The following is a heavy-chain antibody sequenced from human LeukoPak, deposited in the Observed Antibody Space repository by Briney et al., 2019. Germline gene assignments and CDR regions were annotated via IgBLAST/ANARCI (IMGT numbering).Heavy chain of an antibody. CDR1: GCTFSSYA. D-gene: IGHD1-1*01. J-gene: IGHJ6*03. CDR3: ARTTNNSHYYYYYYMDV. Sequence: ASVKVSCKASGCTFSSYAISWVRQAPGKGLEWMGGIIPIFGTANYAQKFQGRVTITADKSTSTAYMELSSLRSEDTAVYYCARTTNNSHYYYYYYMDVWGKGTTVTVSS. CDR2: IIPIFGTA. V-gene: IGHV1-69*06.